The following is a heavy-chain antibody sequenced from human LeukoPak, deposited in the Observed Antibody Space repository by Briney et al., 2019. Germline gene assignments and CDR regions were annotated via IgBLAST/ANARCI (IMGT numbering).Heavy chain of an antibody. CDR3: ARDLPQSGYFDY. CDR2: IIPIFGTA. Sequence: SVKVSCKASGGTFSSYAISWVRQAPGQGLEWMGGIIPIFGTANYAQKFQGRVTITTDESTSTAYMELSSLRSEHTAVYYCARDLPQSGYFDYWGQGTLVTVSS. D-gene: IGHD3-3*01. CDR1: GGTFSSYA. J-gene: IGHJ4*02. V-gene: IGHV1-69*05.